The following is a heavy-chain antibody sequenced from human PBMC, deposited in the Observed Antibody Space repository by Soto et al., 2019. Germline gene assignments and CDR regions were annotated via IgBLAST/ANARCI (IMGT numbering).Heavy chain of an antibody. J-gene: IGHJ4*02. CDR3: ARDLHFYDSGGYYGY. D-gene: IGHD3-22*01. CDR2: ISSSSSYI. V-gene: IGHV3-21*01. Sequence: PGGSLRLSCAASGFTFSSYSMNWVRQAPGKGLEWVSSISSSSSYIYYADSVKGRFTISRDNAKNSLYLQMNSLRAEDTAVYYCARDLHFYDSGGYYGYWGQGTLVIVSS. CDR1: GFTFSSYS.